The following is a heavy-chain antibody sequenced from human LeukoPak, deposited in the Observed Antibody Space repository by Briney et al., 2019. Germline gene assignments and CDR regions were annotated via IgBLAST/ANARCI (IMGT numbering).Heavy chain of an antibody. CDR2: IDARSGAT. J-gene: IGHJ6*02. CDR1: GYNYARYY. CDR3: ARDPFYEEVKEYGMDV. D-gene: IGHD2/OR15-2a*01. Sequence: SVNVSCKASGYNYARYYMNWVRQAPGKGLEWVGWIDARSGATNYGQKFQGRIIMTRDTSISTAYMELSSLTSDDTAVYYCARDPFYEEVKEYGMDVWGQGTTVSVSS. V-gene: IGHV1-2*02.